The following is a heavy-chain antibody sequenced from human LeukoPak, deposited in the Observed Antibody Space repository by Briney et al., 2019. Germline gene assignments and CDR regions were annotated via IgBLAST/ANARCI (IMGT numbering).Heavy chain of an antibody. CDR2: INHSGST. V-gene: IGHV4-34*01. CDR1: GGSFSGYY. Sequence: PSETLSLTCAVYGGSFSGYYWSWIRQPPGKGLEWIGEINHSGSTNYNPSLKSRVTISVDTSKNQFSLKLSSVTAADTAVYYCVGHSVVVPAATTWGQGTLVTVSS. CDR3: VGHSVVVPAATT. J-gene: IGHJ5*02. D-gene: IGHD2-2*01.